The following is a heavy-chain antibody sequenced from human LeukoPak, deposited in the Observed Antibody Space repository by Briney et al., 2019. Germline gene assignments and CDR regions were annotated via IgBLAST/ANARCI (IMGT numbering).Heavy chain of an antibody. V-gene: IGHV4-39*07. CDR2: IFYSGST. Sequence: PSETLSLTCTVSSGSISTSNYYWGWVRQPPGKALEWIGNIFYSGSTYYSPSLKSRVTMSVDTSKNQFSLRLSSVTAADTAVYSCARRACSGGSCYSQRGAFDIWGQGTMVTVSS. D-gene: IGHD2-15*01. CDR1: SGSISTSNYY. CDR3: ARRACSGGSCYSQRGAFDI. J-gene: IGHJ3*02.